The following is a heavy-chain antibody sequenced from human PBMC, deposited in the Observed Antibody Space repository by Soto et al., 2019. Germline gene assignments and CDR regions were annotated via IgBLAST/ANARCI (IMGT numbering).Heavy chain of an antibody. Sequence: ASVKVSCKVSGYTLTELSMHWVRQAPGKGLEWMGGFDPEDGETIYAQKFQGRVTMTEDTSTDTAYMELSSLRSEDTAVYYCATDLVAVADDTFQHWGQGTLVTVSS. CDR2: FDPEDGET. CDR1: GYTLTELS. V-gene: IGHV1-24*01. J-gene: IGHJ1*01. CDR3: ATDLVAVADDTFQH. D-gene: IGHD6-19*01.